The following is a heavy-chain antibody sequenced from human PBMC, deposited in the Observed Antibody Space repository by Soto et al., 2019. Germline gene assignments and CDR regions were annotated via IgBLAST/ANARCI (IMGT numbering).Heavy chain of an antibody. V-gene: IGHV3-7*01. D-gene: IGHD3-22*01. J-gene: IGHJ6*02. CDR2: IKQDGSEK. CDR3: ARERVKHDSKSQPRGGGMDV. Sequence: GGSLRLSCAASGFTFSSYWMSWVRQAPGKGLEWVANIKQDGSEKYYVDSVKGRFTISRDNAKNSLYLQMYSLRAEDTAVYYCARERVKHDSKSQPRGGGMDVWGQGTTVTVSS. CDR1: GFTFSSYW.